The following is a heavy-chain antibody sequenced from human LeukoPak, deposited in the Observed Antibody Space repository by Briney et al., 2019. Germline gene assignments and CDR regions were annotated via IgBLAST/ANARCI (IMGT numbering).Heavy chain of an antibody. CDR1: GFSLTTGGMR. D-gene: IGHD5-12*01. V-gene: IGHV2-70*04. J-gene: IGHJ4*02. CDR3: ARMVATDFDY. Sequence: ESGPALVKPTQTLTLTCSFSGFSLTTGGMRVSWIRQPPGKALEWLARIDWADDKLYSASLKTRLTISKDSSKNQVVLTMTNMDPVDTATYYCARMVATDFDYWGQGTLVTVSS. CDR2: IDWADDK.